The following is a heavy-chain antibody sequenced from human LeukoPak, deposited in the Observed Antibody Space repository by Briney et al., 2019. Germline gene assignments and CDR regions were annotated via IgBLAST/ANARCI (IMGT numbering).Heavy chain of an antibody. CDR2: IYYSGNT. D-gene: IGHD2/OR15-2a*01. CDR3: ARGRGGEY. V-gene: IGHV4-59*08. Sequence: SETLSLTCTVSGGSISSYYWSWFRQPPGKGLEWIGYIYYSGNTNYNPSLTSRVTISVDTSKNQFSLKLSSVTAADPAVYYCARGRGGEYWGQGTLVTVSS. CDR1: GGSISSYY. J-gene: IGHJ4*02.